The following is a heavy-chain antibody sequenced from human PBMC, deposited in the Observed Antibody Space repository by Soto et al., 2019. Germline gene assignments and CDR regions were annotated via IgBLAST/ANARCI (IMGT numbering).Heavy chain of an antibody. CDR2: IKSKTDGGTT. CDR1: GFTFSNAW. CDR3: TTDRNWYGSGIYYFDY. J-gene: IGHJ4*02. Sequence: EVQLVESGGGLVKPGGSLRLSCAASGFTFSNAWMSWVRQAPGKGLEWVGRIKSKTDGGTTDYAAPVKGRFTISRDDSKNTLYLQMKSLKTEDTAVYYCTTDRNWYGSGIYYFDYWGQGTQVTVSS. D-gene: IGHD3-10*01. V-gene: IGHV3-15*01.